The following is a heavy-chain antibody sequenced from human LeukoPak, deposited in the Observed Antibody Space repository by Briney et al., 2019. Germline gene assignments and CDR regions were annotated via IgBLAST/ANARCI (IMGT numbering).Heavy chain of an antibody. CDR1: GVSISSSSYY. J-gene: IGHJ4*02. V-gene: IGHV4-39*07. Sequence: PSETLSLTCTVSGVSISSSSYYWGWIRQPPGKGLEWIGSIYYSGSTYYNSSLKGRVTISVDTSKNQFSLKLSSVTAADTAVYYCARRGCSSTSCYSFDYWGQGTLVTVSS. CDR2: IYYSGST. CDR3: ARRGCSSTSCYSFDY. D-gene: IGHD2-2*01.